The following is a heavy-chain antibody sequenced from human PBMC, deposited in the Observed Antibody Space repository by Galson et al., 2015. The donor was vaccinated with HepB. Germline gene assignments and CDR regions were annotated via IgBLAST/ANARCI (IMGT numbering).Heavy chain of an antibody. Sequence: SVKVSCKASGYSFSNYGLSWIRQAPGPGLEWMGWFSGYDGSTNYAQRFQGRVTMTAGASTGTAYLELRNLRSDDTAVYYCARGSRLELRLNNYFSYGMDVWGQGSAVIVSS. D-gene: IGHD1-1*01. CDR2: FSGYDGST. CDR1: GYSFSNYG. J-gene: IGHJ6*02. V-gene: IGHV1-18*01. CDR3: ARGSRLELRLNNYFSYGMDV.